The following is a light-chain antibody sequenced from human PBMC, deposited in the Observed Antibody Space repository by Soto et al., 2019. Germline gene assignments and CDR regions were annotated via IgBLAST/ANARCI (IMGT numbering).Light chain of an antibody. Sequence: VLTQPPSVSGAPGQRVTISCTGSSSNIGAGYDVHWYQQLPGTAPKLLIYGNSNRPSGVPDRFSGSKSGTSASLAITGLQAEDEADYYCQSYDSSLSGWVFGGGTKVTVL. CDR1: SSNIGAGYD. CDR3: QSYDSSLSGWV. J-gene: IGLJ3*02. CDR2: GNS. V-gene: IGLV1-40*01.